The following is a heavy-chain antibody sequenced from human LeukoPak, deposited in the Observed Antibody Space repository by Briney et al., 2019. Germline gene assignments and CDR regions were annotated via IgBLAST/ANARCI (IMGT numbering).Heavy chain of an antibody. Sequence: NPSETLSLTCTVSGGSISSYYWSWIRQPPGKGLEWIGYIYYSGSTNYNPSLKSRVTISVDTSKNQFSLKLSSVTAADTAVYYCARVRYCGGDCYSEQHWFDPWGQGTLVTVSS. V-gene: IGHV4-59*01. D-gene: IGHD2-21*02. CDR1: GGSISSYY. CDR3: ARVRYCGGDCYSEQHWFDP. J-gene: IGHJ5*02. CDR2: IYYSGST.